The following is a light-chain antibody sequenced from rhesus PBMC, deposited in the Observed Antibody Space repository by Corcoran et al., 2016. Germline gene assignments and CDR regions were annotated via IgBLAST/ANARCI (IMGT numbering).Light chain of an antibody. V-gene: IGKV1-22*01. CDR2: EAS. CDR1: QGFTNW. J-gene: IGKJ2*01. Sequence: DIQMTQSPSSLSASVGDKVTISCQASQGFTNWLAWYQQKPGKPPKLLIYEASTLQSGVPSRFSGGGSGTSFTITISSLQPEDFATYYCLQYGSSPYSFGQGTKVEIK. CDR3: LQYGSSPYS.